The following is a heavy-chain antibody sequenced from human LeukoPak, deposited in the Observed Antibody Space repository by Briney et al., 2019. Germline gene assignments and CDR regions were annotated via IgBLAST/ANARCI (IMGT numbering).Heavy chain of an antibody. CDR1: GYTFTSYD. J-gene: IGHJ4*02. Sequence: ASVKVSCKASGYTFTSYDINWVRQATGQGFEWMGWMSPNSGNTGYAQKFQGRVTMTRDTSTSTVYMELSSLRSEDTAVYYCARGYQRAHHDRLDYWGQGTLVTVSS. D-gene: IGHD3-22*01. V-gene: IGHV1-8*01. CDR2: MSPNSGNT. CDR3: ARGYQRAHHDRLDY.